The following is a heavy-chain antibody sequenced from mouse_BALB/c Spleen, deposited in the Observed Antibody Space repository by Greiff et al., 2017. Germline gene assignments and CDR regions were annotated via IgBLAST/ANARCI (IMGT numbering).Heavy chain of an antibody. CDR2: INPSTGYT. CDR1: GYTFTSYW. J-gene: IGHJ4*01. Sequence: VQLVESGAELAKPGASVKMSCKASGYTFTSYWMHWVKQRPGQGLEWIGYINPSTGYTEYNQKFKDKATLTADKSSSTAYMQLSSLTSEDSAVYYCARGVPYYAMDYWGQGTSVTVSS. V-gene: IGHV1-7*01. CDR3: ARGVPYYAMDY.